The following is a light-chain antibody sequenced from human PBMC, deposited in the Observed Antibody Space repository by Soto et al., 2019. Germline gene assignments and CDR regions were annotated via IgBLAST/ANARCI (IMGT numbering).Light chain of an antibody. CDR3: QQYNSYSRT. J-gene: IGKJ1*01. CDR2: DAS. CDR1: QSISSW. Sequence: DIQMTQSPSTLSASVGARVTITCRASQSISSWLAWYQQKPGKAPKLLIYDASSLESGVPSRFSVSGSGTEFTLTISSLQPDDFATYYCQQYNSYSRTFGQGTKVEIK. V-gene: IGKV1-5*01.